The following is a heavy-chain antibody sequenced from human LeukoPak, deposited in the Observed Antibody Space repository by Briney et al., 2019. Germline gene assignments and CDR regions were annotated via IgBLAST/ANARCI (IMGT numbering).Heavy chain of an antibody. CDR3: AGQWASYFDY. V-gene: IGHV4-59*01. CDR1: GGSISIYY. J-gene: IGHJ4*02. Sequence: SETLSLTCTVSGGSISIYYWSWIRQPPGKGLEWNGHVQSSGSPNYNPSLKSRVAISVDTSKNQFSLKLSSVTAADTAVYYCAGQWASYFDYWGQGTLVTVSS. D-gene: IGHD1-26*01. CDR2: VQSSGSP.